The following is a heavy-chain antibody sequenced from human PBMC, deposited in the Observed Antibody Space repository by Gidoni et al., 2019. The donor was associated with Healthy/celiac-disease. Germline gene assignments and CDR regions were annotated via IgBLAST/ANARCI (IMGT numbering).Heavy chain of an antibody. CDR1: GGSISSYY. CDR3: AREKYDGSYYNWFDP. V-gene: IGHV4-59*01. J-gene: IGHJ5*02. Sequence: QVQLQESGPGLVKPSETLSLTCTVPGGSISSYYWSWIRQPPGKGLEWIGYIYYSGSTNYNPSLKSRVTISVDTSKNQFSLKLSSVTAADTAVYYCAREKYDGSYYNWFDPWGQGTLVTVSS. D-gene: IGHD1-26*01. CDR2: IYYSGST.